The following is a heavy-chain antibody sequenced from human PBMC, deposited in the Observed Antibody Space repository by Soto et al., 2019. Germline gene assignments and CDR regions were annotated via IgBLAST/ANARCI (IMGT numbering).Heavy chain of an antibody. V-gene: IGHV1-8*01. J-gene: IGHJ4*02. Sequence: QVQLVQSGAEVKKPGASVKVSCQTSGYNFSAYYFNWVRQAAGQGPEWMGWLNPRNGQTGYVQKFRGRVTMTRDNSIDTVYLEMSRLTSEDTAIYFCARETDTSMVDYWGQGTLVTVSS. CDR3: ARETDTSMVDY. CDR2: LNPRNGQT. D-gene: IGHD5-18*01. CDR1: GYNFSAYY.